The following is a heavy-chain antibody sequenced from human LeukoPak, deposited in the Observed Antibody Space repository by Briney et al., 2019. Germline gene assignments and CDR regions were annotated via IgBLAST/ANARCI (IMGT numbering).Heavy chain of an antibody. CDR3: ARGGSYLSAFDI. V-gene: IGHV3-53*01. J-gene: IGHJ3*02. CDR2: IYSGGST. Sequence: GGSLRLSCAASGFTVSSNYMSWVRQAPGKGLEWVSIIYSGGSTFHADSVKGRFTISRDNSKNTLYLQMNRLRAEDTAVYYCARGGSYLSAFDIWGQGTMVTVSS. D-gene: IGHD1-26*01. CDR1: GFTVSSNY.